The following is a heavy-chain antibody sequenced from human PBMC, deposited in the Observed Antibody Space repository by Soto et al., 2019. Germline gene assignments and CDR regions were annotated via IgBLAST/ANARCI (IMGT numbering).Heavy chain of an antibody. CDR1: GYTFTSYY. CDR2: INPSGGST. CDR3: AREFETYGPLQW. Sequence: ASVKVSCKASGYTFTSYYLHWVRQAPGQGLEWMGIINPSGGSTTYAQKFQGRVTMTSDTSTSTVYMELSSLRSEDTAVYYCAREFETYGPLQWWGQGTLVTVSS. V-gene: IGHV1-46*01. D-gene: IGHD4-17*01. J-gene: IGHJ4*02.